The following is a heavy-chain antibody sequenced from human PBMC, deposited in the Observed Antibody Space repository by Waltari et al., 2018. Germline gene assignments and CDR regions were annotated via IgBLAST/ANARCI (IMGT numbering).Heavy chain of an antibody. V-gene: IGHV4-30-2*01. CDR3: ARGGYYDSSGYYPSDAFDI. CDR2: IYHGGTT. CDR1: GGSISSGGYS. Sequence: QLQLQESGSGLLKPSQTLSLTCAVSGGSISSGGYSWSWLRQPPGKGLEWIGYIYHGGTTYYTPSLKSRVTISADRSKNQFSLKLSSVTAADTAVYYCARGGYYDSSGYYPSDAFDIWGQGTMVTVSS. D-gene: IGHD3-22*01. J-gene: IGHJ3*02.